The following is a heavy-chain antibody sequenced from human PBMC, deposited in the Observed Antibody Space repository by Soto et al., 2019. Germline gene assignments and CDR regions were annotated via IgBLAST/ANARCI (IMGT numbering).Heavy chain of an antibody. D-gene: IGHD5-12*01. V-gene: IGHV1-69*06. CDR1: GGTFSSYA. Sequence: ASVKVSCKASGGTFSSYAFSWVRQAPGQGLEWMGGITPMFNTTNYAQRFQGRVTITADKSTSTAYMELNSLRSEDTAVYYCARDQEMATITDFVYWGQGTLVTVSS. J-gene: IGHJ4*02. CDR3: ARDQEMATITDFVY. CDR2: ITPMFNTT.